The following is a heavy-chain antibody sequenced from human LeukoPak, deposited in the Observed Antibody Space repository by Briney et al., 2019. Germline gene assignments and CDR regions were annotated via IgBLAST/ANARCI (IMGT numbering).Heavy chain of an antibody. CDR2: FFFSGST. J-gene: IGHJ4*02. D-gene: IGHD3-22*01. CDR1: GGSFSGYS. V-gene: IGHV4-4*07. Sequence: PSETLSLTCAVSGGSFSGYSGSGIRNPPGKGREWLGRFFFSGSTSYTPSLKSRVTMSLDPSKNQFSLKLSCVTAADTAVYYCARDAYHSDSSGYPILDYWGQGTLVTASP. CDR3: ARDAYHSDSSGYPILDY.